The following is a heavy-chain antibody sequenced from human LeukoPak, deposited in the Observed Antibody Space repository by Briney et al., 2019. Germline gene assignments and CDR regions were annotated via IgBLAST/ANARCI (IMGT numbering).Heavy chain of an antibody. Sequence: ASVKDSCKASGYTFTSYDINWVRQATGQGLEWMGWMNPNSCNTGYAQTFQGRVTMTRNTSISTAYMELSSLRSDDTAVYYCARVLGAIYFDYWGQGTLVTVSS. D-gene: IGHD1-26*01. V-gene: IGHV1-8*01. CDR3: ARVLGAIYFDY. CDR1: GYTFTSYD. J-gene: IGHJ4*02. CDR2: MNPNSCNT.